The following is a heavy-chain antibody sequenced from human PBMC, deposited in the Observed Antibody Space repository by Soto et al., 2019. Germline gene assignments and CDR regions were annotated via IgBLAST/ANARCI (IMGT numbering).Heavy chain of an antibody. J-gene: IGHJ5*02. Sequence: EVQLLESGGGLVQPGGSLRLSCAASGFTFSSYAMSWVRQAAGKGLEWVSAISGSGGSTYYADSVKGRFTISRDNSKNTLYLQMNSLRAEDTAVYYCATHGSGSSLPFDPWGQGTLVTVSS. CDR2: ISGSGGST. CDR3: ATHGSGSSLPFDP. CDR1: GFTFSSYA. V-gene: IGHV3-23*01. D-gene: IGHD3-10*01.